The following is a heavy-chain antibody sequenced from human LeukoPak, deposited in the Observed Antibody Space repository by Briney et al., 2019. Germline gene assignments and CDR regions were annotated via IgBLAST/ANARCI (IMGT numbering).Heavy chain of an antibody. CDR3: ARDWAAVAGNWFDP. V-gene: IGHV3-21*01. J-gene: IGHJ5*02. CDR2: ISSSSSYI. Sequence: GGSLRLSCAASGFTFSSYWMNWARQAPGKGLEWVSSISSSSSYIYYADSVKGRFTISRDNAKNPLYLQMNSLRAEDTAVYYCARDWAAVAGNWFDPWGQGTLVTVSS. CDR1: GFTFSSYW. D-gene: IGHD6-19*01.